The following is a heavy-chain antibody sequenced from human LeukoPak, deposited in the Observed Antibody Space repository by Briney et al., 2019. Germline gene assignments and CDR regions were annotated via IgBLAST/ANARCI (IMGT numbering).Heavy chain of an antibody. V-gene: IGHV4-59*01. CDR3: ARTTEAHSWRTRYYDYYMDV. J-gene: IGHJ6*03. D-gene: IGHD6-13*01. CDR1: GGSISSYY. Sequence: SETLSLTCTVSGGSISSYYWSWIRQPPGKGLDWIGDIYNSGSTNYNPSLKSRVTISVDTSKNQFSLKLSSVTAADTAVYYCARTTEAHSWRTRYYDYYMDVWGKGTTVTVSS. CDR2: IYNSGST.